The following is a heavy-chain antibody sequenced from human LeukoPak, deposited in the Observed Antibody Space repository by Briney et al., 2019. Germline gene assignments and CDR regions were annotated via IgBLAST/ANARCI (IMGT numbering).Heavy chain of an antibody. CDR1: GFPFSNYA. V-gene: IGHV3-23*01. CDR3: AKGLGTSGYHDY. J-gene: IGHJ4*02. Sequence: GGSLRLSCAASGFPFSNYAMTWVRQAPGKGLERVSGISDSGDRTYYADSVKDRFTISRDNSKNMLYLQMNSLRVEDTALYYCAKGLGTSGYHDYWGQGTLVIVSS. D-gene: IGHD3-22*01. CDR2: ISDSGDRT.